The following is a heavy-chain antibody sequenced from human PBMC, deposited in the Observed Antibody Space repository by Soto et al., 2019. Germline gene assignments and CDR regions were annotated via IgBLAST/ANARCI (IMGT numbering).Heavy chain of an antibody. CDR3: ARHIAVSGTRGFDF. D-gene: IGHD6-19*01. Sequence: QVQLQESGPGLMKPSGTLSLTCAVSGGSISTNWWSCVRQPPGKGLEWIGEIYHSGCTNYNPSLKNRVTMSVDKSQNHLSLNLNSVTAADTAVYYCARHIAVSGTRGFDFWGQGTLVTVSS. CDR2: IYHSGCT. J-gene: IGHJ4*02. V-gene: IGHV4-4*02. CDR1: GGSISTNW.